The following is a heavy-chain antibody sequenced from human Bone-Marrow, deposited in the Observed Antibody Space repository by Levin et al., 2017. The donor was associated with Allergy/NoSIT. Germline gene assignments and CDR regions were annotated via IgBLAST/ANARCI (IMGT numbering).Heavy chain of an antibody. Sequence: PGGSLRLSCAASGFNFDNYAMHWVRLVPGKGLEWVSGISWNSGTIGYADSVKGRFTISRDSAKSSLYLEMNSLRAEDAALYYCAKAPGYVTGKGYFQHWGQGTLVPLSS. J-gene: IGHJ1*01. CDR3: AKAPGYVTGKGYFQH. V-gene: IGHV3-9*01. CDR2: ISWNSGTI. CDR1: GFNFDNYA. D-gene: IGHD1-1*01.